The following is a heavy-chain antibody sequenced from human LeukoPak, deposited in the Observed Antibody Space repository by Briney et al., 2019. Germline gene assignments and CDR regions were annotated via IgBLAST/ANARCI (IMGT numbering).Heavy chain of an antibody. Sequence: PSETLSLTCAVYGGSFSGYYWSWIPQPPGKGLEWIGEINHSGRTNYNPSFKSRVTISVVTSKNQFSLKLSSVTAADTAVYYCARGVSCSSTSCYRGIDYWGQGTLVTVSS. D-gene: IGHD2-2*02. CDR2: INHSGRT. J-gene: IGHJ4*02. V-gene: IGHV4-34*01. CDR3: ARGVSCSSTSCYRGIDY. CDR1: GGSFSGYY.